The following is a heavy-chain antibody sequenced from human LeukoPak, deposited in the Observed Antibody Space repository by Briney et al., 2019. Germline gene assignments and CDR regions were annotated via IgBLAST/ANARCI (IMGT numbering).Heavy chain of an antibody. CDR2: FDPEDGET. V-gene: IGHV1-24*01. J-gene: IGHJ4*02. CDR3: ATAVHYYYDSSGTYYFDY. D-gene: IGHD3-22*01. Sequence: ASVKVSCKVSGYTLTELSMHWVRQAPGKGLEWMGGFDPEDGETVYAQKFQGRVTMTEDTSTDTAYMELSSLRSEDTAVYYCATAVHYYYDSSGTYYFDYWGQGTLVTVSS. CDR1: GYTLTELS.